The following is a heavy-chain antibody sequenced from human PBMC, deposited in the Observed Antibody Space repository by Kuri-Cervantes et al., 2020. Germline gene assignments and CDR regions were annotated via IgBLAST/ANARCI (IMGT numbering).Heavy chain of an antibody. V-gene: IGHV1-2*04. D-gene: IGHD3-9*01. J-gene: IGHJ4*02. CDR1: GYTFTDYY. CDR3: AKAQYDILTCTLDY. Sequence: ASVKVSCKASGYTFTDYYIHWVRQAPGQGLEWMGWINPNSGGTKYAQKFQGWVTMIRDTSINTAYMELSSLRSDDTAVYYCAKAQYDILTCTLDYWGQGTLVTVSS. CDR2: INPNSGGT.